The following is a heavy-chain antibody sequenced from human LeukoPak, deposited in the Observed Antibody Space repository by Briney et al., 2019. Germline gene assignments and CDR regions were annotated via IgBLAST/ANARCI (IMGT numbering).Heavy chain of an antibody. CDR2: IYHSGNT. Sequence: SETLSLTCTVSNGSINTNNYYWVWIRQPPGKGLEWIGSIYHSGNTYYNPSLKSRVTISVDTSKKQFSLKLSSLTAADTAVYYCARRDYDYVWGSSGYFDFWGQGTLVTVSS. CDR1: NGSINTNNYY. V-gene: IGHV4-39*01. CDR3: ARRDYDYVWGSSGYFDF. J-gene: IGHJ4*02. D-gene: IGHD3-16*01.